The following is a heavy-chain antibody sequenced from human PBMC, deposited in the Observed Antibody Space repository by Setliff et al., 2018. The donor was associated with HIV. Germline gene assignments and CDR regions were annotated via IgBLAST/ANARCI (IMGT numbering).Heavy chain of an antibody. CDR3: AKYDNRWSGDY. Sequence: GGSLRLSCAASGFTFSDHYMSWIRQAPGKGLEWVSYISENHSTYYADSVKGRSTISRDNSRNTLYLQMNSLRAEDTAVYYCAKYDNRWSGDYWGQGTLVTVSS. CDR2: ISENHST. V-gene: IGHV3-11*03. D-gene: IGHD2-15*01. CDR1: GFTFSDHY. J-gene: IGHJ4*02.